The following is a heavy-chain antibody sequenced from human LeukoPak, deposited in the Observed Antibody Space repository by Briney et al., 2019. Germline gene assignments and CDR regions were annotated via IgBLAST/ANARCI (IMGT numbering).Heavy chain of an antibody. D-gene: IGHD2-15*01. CDR1: GYSFTSYW. J-gene: IGHJ4*02. CDR3: ARLPKDIVVVVAATH. CDR2: IYPGDSDT. V-gene: IGHV5-51*01. Sequence: GESLKISXKGSGYSFTSYWIGWVRQRPGKGLEWMGIIYPGDSDTRYSPSFQGQVTISADKSISTAYLQWSSLKASDTAMYYCARLPKDIVVVVAATHWGQGTLVTVSS.